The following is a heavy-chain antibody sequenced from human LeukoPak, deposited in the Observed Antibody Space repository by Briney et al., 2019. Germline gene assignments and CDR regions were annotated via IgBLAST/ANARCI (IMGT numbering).Heavy chain of an antibody. D-gene: IGHD3-22*01. CDR2: IIPVFGTA. Sequence: GASVKVSCKASGGTFSSYAISWVRQAPGQGLEWMGGIIPVFGTAIYAQKFKGTFTITADESTSTAYMELSSLRSEDTAVYYCARVLDYYDSSGYSYYYYYYMDVWGKGTTVTVSS. CDR1: GGTFSSYA. CDR3: ARVLDYYDSSGYSYYYYYYMDV. V-gene: IGHV1-69*01. J-gene: IGHJ6*03.